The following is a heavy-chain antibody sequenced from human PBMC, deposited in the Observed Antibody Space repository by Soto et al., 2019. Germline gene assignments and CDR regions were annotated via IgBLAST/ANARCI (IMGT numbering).Heavy chain of an antibody. CDR2: ISAYNGNT. V-gene: IGHV1-18*01. CDR3: ARDSGTIFGVAQDAFDI. CDR1: GYTFTSYG. D-gene: IGHD3-3*01. J-gene: IGHJ3*02. Sequence: ASVKVSCKASGYTFTSYGISWVRQAPGQGLEWMGWISAYNGNTNYAQKLQGRVTTTTDTSTSTAYMELRSLRSDDTAVYYCARDSGTIFGVAQDAFDIWGQGTMVTVSS.